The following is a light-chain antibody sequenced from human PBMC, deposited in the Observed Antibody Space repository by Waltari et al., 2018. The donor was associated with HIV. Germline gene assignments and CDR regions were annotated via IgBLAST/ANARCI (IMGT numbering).Light chain of an antibody. CDR3: QQLNSYLT. V-gene: IGKV1-9*01. CDR1: QGISSY. CDR2: AAS. J-gene: IGKJ4*01. Sequence: DRQLTQSPSIMYASEGDRVNITCRASQGISSYLAWYQQKPGKSPKLLIYAASTLQSGVPSMFSGSGSGTEFTLTISSLQPEDFATYYCQQLNSYLTFGGGTKVEIK.